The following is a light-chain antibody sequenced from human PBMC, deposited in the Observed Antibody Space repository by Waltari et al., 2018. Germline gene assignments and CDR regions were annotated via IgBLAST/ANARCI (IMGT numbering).Light chain of an antibody. CDR2: GRN. CDR3: SSRDNSYNQLVV. J-gene: IGLJ2*01. CDR1: SLRSYY. V-gene: IGLV3-19*01. Sequence: SSELTQDPAVSVALGQTVRITCLGDSLRSYYAAWYQQKPGQAPLLVFYGRNNRPSGIPDRFSGSNSGSTASLTITGALAEDEADYYCSSRDNSYNQLVVFGGGTKLTVL.